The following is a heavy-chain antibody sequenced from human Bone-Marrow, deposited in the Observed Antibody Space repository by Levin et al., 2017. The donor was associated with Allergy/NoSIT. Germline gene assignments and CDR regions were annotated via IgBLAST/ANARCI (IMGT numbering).Heavy chain of an antibody. CDR3: ARRSSLVGRGNWFDP. CDR1: GFDFTNYW. V-gene: IGHV5-51*01. CDR2: IYPRDSDT. J-gene: IGHJ5*02. Sequence: KSGGSLRLSCKGSGFDFTNYWIGWVRQMPGKGLEWMGIIYPRDSDTRYSPSFQGQVTISADKSISTAYLQWSSLKASDTAMYYCARRSSLVGRGNWFDPWGQGTLVTVSS. D-gene: IGHD2-2*01.